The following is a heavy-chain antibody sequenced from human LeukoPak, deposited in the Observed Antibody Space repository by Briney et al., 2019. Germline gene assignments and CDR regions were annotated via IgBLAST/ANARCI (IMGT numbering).Heavy chain of an antibody. Sequence: GESLKISCKGSGYRFNNYWIAWVRQMPGKGLEWMGIVYLGDPDTRYSPSFQGQVTISADKSISTAYLQWSSLKASDTAMYYCARRQGVTYDSWGQGTLVTVSS. CDR3: ARRQGVTYDS. V-gene: IGHV5-51*01. CDR1: GYRFNNYW. J-gene: IGHJ5*01. D-gene: IGHD5-18*01. CDR2: VYLGDPDT.